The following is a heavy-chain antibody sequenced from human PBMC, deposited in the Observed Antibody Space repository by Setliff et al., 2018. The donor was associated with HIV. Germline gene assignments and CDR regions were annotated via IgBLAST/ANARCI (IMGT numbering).Heavy chain of an antibody. Sequence: ASVKVSCKTSGYTFTRYDINWVRQATGQGLEWMGWMNPNSGNTGYAQKFQDRVSMTSNTSISTAYMELTNLISEDTAVFYCARGPQSYVDVVPTIGRYYFDYWGQGTLVTVSS. V-gene: IGHV1-8*01. CDR2: MNPNSGNT. CDR3: ARGPQSYVDVVPTIGRYYFDY. CDR1: GYTFTRYD. J-gene: IGHJ4*02. D-gene: IGHD5-12*01.